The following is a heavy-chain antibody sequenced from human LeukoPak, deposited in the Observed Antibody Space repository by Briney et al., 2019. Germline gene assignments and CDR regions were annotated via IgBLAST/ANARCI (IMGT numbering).Heavy chain of an antibody. CDR2: ISSSGSTI. J-gene: IGHJ6*03. CDR1: GFTVSSNY. CDR3: ARVDFLEFYYMDV. V-gene: IGHV3-11*01. D-gene: IGHD3-3*01. Sequence: GGSLRLSCAASGFTVSSNYMSWVRQAPGKGLEWVSYISSSGSTIYYADSVKGRFTISRDNAKNSLYLQMNSLRAEDTAVYYCARVDFLEFYYMDVWGKGTTVTVSS.